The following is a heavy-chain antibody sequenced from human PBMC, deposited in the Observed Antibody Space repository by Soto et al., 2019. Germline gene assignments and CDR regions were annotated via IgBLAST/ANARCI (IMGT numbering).Heavy chain of an antibody. J-gene: IGHJ5*02. CDR2: IYYSGST. V-gene: IGHV4-59*12. D-gene: IGHD3-22*01. CDR3: ARVPPYYYDSSGYYFMFDP. Sequence: PSETLSLTCTVSGGSISSYYWSWIRQPPGKGLEWIGYIYYSGSTNYNPSLKSRVTISVDTSKDQFSLKLSSVTAADTAVYYCARVPPYYYDSSGYYFMFDPWGQGTLVTVSS. CDR1: GGSISSYY.